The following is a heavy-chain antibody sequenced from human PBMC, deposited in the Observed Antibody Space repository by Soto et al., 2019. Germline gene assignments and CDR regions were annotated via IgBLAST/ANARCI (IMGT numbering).Heavy chain of an antibody. V-gene: IGHV4-39*01. D-gene: IGHD3-3*01. CDR1: GGSISSSSYY. J-gene: IGHJ5*02. CDR2: IYYSGST. CDR3: ARLGYYDFWSGYYTRWFDP. Sequence: PSETLSLTCTVSGGSISSSSYYWGWIRQPPGKGLEWIGSIYYSGSTYYNPSLKSRVTISVDTSKNQFSLKLSSVTAADTAVYYCARLGYYDFWSGYYTRWFDPWGQGTLVTVSS.